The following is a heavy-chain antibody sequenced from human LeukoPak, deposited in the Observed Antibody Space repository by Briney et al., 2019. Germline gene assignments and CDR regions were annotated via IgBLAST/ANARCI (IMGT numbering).Heavy chain of an antibody. CDR1: GYTLTELS. D-gene: IGHD1-20*01. J-gene: IGHJ4*02. CDR2: FDPEDGET. Sequence: ASVKVSCKVSGYTLTELSMHWVRQAPGKGLEWMGGFDPEDGETIYAQKFQGRVTMTEDTSTDTAYMELSSLRSEDTAAYYCALGGNNWNPYFDYWGQGTLVTVSS. V-gene: IGHV1-24*01. CDR3: ALGGNNWNPYFDY.